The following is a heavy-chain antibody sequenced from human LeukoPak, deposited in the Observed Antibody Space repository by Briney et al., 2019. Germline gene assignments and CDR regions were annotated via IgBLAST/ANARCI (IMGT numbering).Heavy chain of an antibody. D-gene: IGHD2-21*02. CDR3: ARDLKNGGDSDPYYYYYMDV. J-gene: IGHJ6*03. CDR2: ISPYRSNT. V-gene: IGHV1-18*01. Sequence: ASVKVSCKASGFTFTSYGISWVRQAPGQGLEWMGWISPYRSNTNYALKLQGRVTMTTDTSTSTAYMELRSLRSDDTAVYYCARDLKNGGDSDPYYYYYMDVWGKGTTVTVSS. CDR1: GFTFTSYG.